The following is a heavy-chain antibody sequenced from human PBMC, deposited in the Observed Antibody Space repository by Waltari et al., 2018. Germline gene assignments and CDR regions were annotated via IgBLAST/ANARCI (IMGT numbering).Heavy chain of an antibody. CDR1: VYTFTGYY. CDR3: ARGPDYYYYGMDV. J-gene: IGHJ6*02. V-gene: IGHV1-2*06. CDR2: INPNSGGT. Sequence: QVQLVQSGAEVKQPGASVQVSCTASVYTFTGYYMHWVRQAPGQGLEWLGQINPNSGGTNYAQKFQGRVTMTRDTSISTAYMELSRLRSDDTAVYYCARGPDYYYYGMDVWGQGTTVTVSS.